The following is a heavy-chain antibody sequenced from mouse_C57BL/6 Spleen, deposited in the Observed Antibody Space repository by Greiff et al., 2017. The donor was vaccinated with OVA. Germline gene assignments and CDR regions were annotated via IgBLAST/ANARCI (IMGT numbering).Heavy chain of an antibody. D-gene: IGHD2-12*01. J-gene: IGHJ2*01. Sequence: QVQLQQPGAELVKPGASVKLSCKASGYTFTSYWMHWVKQRPGRGLEWIGRIDPNSGGTKYNEKFKSKATLTVDKPSSTAYIQLSSLTSEDSAVYYCARRGYYMFDYWGQGTTLTVSS. CDR2: IDPNSGGT. V-gene: IGHV1-72*01. CDR1: GYTFTSYW. CDR3: ARRGYYMFDY.